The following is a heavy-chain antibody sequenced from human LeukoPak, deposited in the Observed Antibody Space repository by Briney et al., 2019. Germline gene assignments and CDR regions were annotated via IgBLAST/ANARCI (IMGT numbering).Heavy chain of an antibody. CDR1: GFTFSSNY. Sequence: GGSLRLSCAASGFTFSSNYMSWVRQAPGKGLEWVSVIYSVGSTYYADSVKGRFTISRDNSKNTLYLQMNSLRAEDTAVYYCARSTQGIYDYVWGSKGSYYFDYWGQGTLVTVSS. CDR2: IYSVGST. J-gene: IGHJ4*02. V-gene: IGHV3-66*01. CDR3: ARSTQGIYDYVWGSKGSYYFDY. D-gene: IGHD3-16*01.